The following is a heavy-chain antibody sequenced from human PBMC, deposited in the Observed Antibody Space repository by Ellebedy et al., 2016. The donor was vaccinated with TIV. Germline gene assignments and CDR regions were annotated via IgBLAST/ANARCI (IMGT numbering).Heavy chain of an antibody. CDR3: ARADSHYYYYYMDV. D-gene: IGHD2-15*01. CDR1: GGSISSYY. Sequence: SETLSLTXTVSGGSISSYYWSWIRQPPGKGLEWIGYIFYSGNTNYNPSLKSRVTISVDTSKNQFSLKLNSVTAADTAVYYCARADSHYYYYYMDVWGKGTTVTVSS. CDR2: IFYSGNT. V-gene: IGHV4-59*01. J-gene: IGHJ6*03.